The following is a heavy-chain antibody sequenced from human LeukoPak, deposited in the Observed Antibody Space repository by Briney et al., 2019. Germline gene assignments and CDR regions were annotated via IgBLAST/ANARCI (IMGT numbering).Heavy chain of an antibody. CDR1: GGSISSSNYY. CDR3: ARLEQAAAGSRWFDP. CDR2: IYYSGST. D-gene: IGHD6-13*01. J-gene: IGHJ5*02. Sequence: SETLSLTCTVSGGSISSSNYYWGWIRQPPGKGLEWIGSIYYSGSTYYNPSLKSRVTISVDTSKNQFSLKLSSVTAADTAVYYCARLEQAAAGSRWFDPWGQGTLVTVSS. V-gene: IGHV4-39*01.